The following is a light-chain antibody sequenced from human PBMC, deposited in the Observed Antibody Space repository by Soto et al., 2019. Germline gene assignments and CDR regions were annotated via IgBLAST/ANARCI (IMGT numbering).Light chain of an antibody. V-gene: IGKV1-39*01. CDR2: ASS. CDR3: QKSYNTPVT. J-gene: IGKJ4*01. Sequence: DIQMTQSPSSLSASVGDTVTITCRANQSVYSYLNWYLQKSGKAPDLLLYASSSLQSGAQRRFSGSGYEKTFTLTIRSLRPEDFATYYCQKSYNTPVTFGGRTKMDVK. CDR1: QSVYSY.